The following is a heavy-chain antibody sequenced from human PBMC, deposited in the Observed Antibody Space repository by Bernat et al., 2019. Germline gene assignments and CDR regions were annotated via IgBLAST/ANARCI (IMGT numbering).Heavy chain of an antibody. Sequence: EVQLLESGGGSIQPGGSLRLSCAASGFTLSNYAMSWVRQAPGKGLEWVSVITGGGGSTNYADSVKGRFTISRDNSKNTLYLQMNSLRAEDTAVYYCAKDEYSGSYYYYYGMDVWGQGTTVTVSS. CDR2: ITGGGGST. CDR1: GFTLSNYA. J-gene: IGHJ6*02. D-gene: IGHD1-26*01. V-gene: IGHV3-23*01. CDR3: AKDEYSGSYYYYYGMDV.